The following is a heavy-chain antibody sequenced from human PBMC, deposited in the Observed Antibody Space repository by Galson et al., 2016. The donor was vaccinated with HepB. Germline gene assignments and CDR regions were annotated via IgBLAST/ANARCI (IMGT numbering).Heavy chain of an antibody. CDR2: ISYDGSNE. V-gene: IGHV3-30*04. J-gene: IGHJ6*04. D-gene: IGHD5-18*01. Sequence: SLRLSCADSGITFRSYAMHWVRQAPGKGLEWVAVISYDGSNENYADSVKGRFTISRDNAKNTLYLQLNSLRDEDTAVYFCARDRGYTYSYNQHGMDVWGEGTTVTVSS. CDR1: GITFRSYA. CDR3: ARDRGYTYSYNQHGMDV.